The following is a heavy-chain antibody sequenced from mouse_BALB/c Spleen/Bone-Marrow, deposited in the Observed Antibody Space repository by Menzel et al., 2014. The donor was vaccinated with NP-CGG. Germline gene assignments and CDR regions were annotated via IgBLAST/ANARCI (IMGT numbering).Heavy chain of an antibody. V-gene: IGHV1-18*01. J-gene: IGHJ4*01. CDR2: INPNNGGT. CDR3: ARRGGSSYAMDY. Sequence: EVQGVESGPELVKPGASVKISCKTSGYTFTEYTMHWVKQSHGKSLEWIGGINPNNGGTSYNQKFKGKATLTVDKSSSTAYMELRSLTSEDSAVYYCARRGGSSYAMDYWGQGTSVTVSS. D-gene: IGHD1-1*01. CDR1: GYTFTEYT.